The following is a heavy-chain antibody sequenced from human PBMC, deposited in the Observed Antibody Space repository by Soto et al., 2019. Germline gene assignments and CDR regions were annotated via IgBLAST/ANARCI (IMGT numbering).Heavy chain of an antibody. CDR2: VYATGTS. Sequence: SETLSLACIVSGGSMSKFYGIWIRKTAGKGLEWMGRVYATGTSDYSPSLRSRIAMSVDISKKTFSLRLRSVTAADTGVYYCVRDGSKTLRDCFDPWGQGILVTVSS. D-gene: IGHD4-17*01. J-gene: IGHJ5*02. CDR1: GGSMSKFY. CDR3: VRDGSKTLRDCFDP. V-gene: IGHV4-4*07.